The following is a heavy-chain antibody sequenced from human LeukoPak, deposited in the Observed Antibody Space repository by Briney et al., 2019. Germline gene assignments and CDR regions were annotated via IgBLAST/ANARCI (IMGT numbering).Heavy chain of an antibody. Sequence: AGRSLRLSCAASGFTFSSYAMHWVRQAPGKGLEGVAVISYDGSNKYYADSVKGRVTISRDNSKNTLYLQMTGLRAEDTAVYYCARGGVVVPAAILYWGQGTLVTVSS. CDR3: ARGGVVVPAAILY. D-gene: IGHD2-2*01. V-gene: IGHV3-30*04. CDR2: ISYDGSNK. CDR1: GFTFSSYA. J-gene: IGHJ1*01.